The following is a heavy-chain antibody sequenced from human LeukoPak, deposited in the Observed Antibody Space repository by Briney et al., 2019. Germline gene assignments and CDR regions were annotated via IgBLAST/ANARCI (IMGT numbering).Heavy chain of an antibody. Sequence: SETLSLTCTVSGGPISRSSYYWGWIRQPPGKGLEWIGYIYYSGSTNYNPSLKSRVTISVDTSKNQFSLKLSSVTAADTAVYYCARGYSSSWYFNWFDPWGQGTLVTVSS. CDR1: GGPISRSSYY. J-gene: IGHJ5*02. V-gene: IGHV4-61*05. CDR3: ARGYSSSWYFNWFDP. D-gene: IGHD6-13*01. CDR2: IYYSGST.